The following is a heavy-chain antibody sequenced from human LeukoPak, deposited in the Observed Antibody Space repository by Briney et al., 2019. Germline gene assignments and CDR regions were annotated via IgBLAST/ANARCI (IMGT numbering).Heavy chain of an antibody. CDR1: GDSINRYL. CDR3: ARQSDSGGYFEY. D-gene: IGHD2-15*01. V-gene: IGHV4-4*07. J-gene: IGHJ4*01. CDR2: IYDSGTT. Sequence: SETLSLTCTVSGDSINRYLWTWIRQPAGRGLEWIGRIYDSGTTNYKPSLKSRVSMSVGTPKNQFSLRLSSVTAADTAVYYCARQSDSGGYFEYWGQGTRVTVSS.